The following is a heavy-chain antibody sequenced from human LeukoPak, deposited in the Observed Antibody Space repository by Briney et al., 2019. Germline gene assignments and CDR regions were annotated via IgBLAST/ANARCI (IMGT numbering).Heavy chain of an antibody. CDR1: EDTFTNYD. CDR2: MNPNSGDT. CDR3: ARARQVASYNYYYYYMDV. Sequence: ASVKVSCKASEDTFTNYDINWVRQGTGQGLEWMGWMNPNSGDTEYAQKFLGRVTMTRDTSIRTAYMELSSLRSEDTAVYYCARARQVASYNYYYYYMDVWGKGTTVTVSS. V-gene: IGHV1-8*01. J-gene: IGHJ6*03.